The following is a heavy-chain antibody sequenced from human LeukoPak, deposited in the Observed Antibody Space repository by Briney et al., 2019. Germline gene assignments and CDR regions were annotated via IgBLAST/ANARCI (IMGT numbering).Heavy chain of an antibody. V-gene: IGHV5-10-1*01. Sequence: GESLKISCKGSGYSFTSYWISWVRQMSGKGLEWMGRIDPSDSYTSYSPSFQGHVTISADKSISTAYLQWSSLKASDTAMYYCAGHSAPNLNWFDPWGQGTLVTVSS. CDR3: AGHSAPNLNWFDP. CDR2: IDPSDSYT. J-gene: IGHJ5*02. CDR1: GYSFTSYW. D-gene: IGHD6-13*01.